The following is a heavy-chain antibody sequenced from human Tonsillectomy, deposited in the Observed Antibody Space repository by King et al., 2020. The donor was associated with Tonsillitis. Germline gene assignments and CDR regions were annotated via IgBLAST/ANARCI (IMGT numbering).Heavy chain of an antibody. V-gene: IGHV3-11*01. CDR3: ARAPYCSGGSCYSGYFDY. CDR2: ISSSGSTI. J-gene: IGHJ4*02. Sequence: VQLVESGGGLVKPGGSLRLSCAASGFTFSDYYMSWIRQAPGKGLEGGSYISSSGSTIYYADSVKGRFTISRDNAKNSLYLQMNSLRAEDTAVYYCARAPYCSGGSCYSGYFDYWGQGTLVTVSS. CDR1: GFTFSDYY. D-gene: IGHD2-15*01.